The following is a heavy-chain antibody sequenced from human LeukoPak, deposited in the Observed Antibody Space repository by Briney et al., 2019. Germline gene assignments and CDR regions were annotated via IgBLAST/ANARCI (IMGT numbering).Heavy chain of an antibody. CDR1: GGTFSSYA. CDR2: IIPIFGTA. D-gene: IGHD6-13*01. Sequence: SVKVSCKASGGTFSSYAISWVRQAPGQGLEWMGGIIPIFGTANYAQKFQGRVTITADESTSTAYMELSSLRSEDTAVHYCARGQDGYSSYYFDYWGQGTLVTISS. CDR3: ARGQDGYSSYYFDY. J-gene: IGHJ4*02. V-gene: IGHV1-69*13.